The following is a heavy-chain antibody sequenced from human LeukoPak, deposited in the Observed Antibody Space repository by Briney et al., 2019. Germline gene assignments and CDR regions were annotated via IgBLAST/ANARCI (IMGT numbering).Heavy chain of an antibody. J-gene: IGHJ4*02. V-gene: IGHV3-66*01. Sequence: PGGSLRLSCAASGFTVSSNYMSWVRQAPGKGLEWVSVIYSGGSTYYADSVKGRFTISRDNSKNTLFLQMNSLRAEDTAVYYCAKDRAYSYGFLDYWGQGTLVTVSS. CDR2: IYSGGST. D-gene: IGHD5-18*01. CDR1: GFTVSSNY. CDR3: AKDRAYSYGFLDY.